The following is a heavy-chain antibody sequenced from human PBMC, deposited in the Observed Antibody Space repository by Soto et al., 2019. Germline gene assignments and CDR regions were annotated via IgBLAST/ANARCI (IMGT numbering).Heavy chain of an antibody. D-gene: IGHD3-10*01. V-gene: IGHV4-30-2*01. CDR1: CGSIISGGYC. CDR2: VFHIGIT. J-gene: IGHJ4*02. Sequence: SEALSFACAVSCGSIISGGYCWSWIRQPPGRGLEWIGYVFHIGITYYSPSLKSRVTISVDGSKNEFSLKLSSVTAADTAVYYCARGSYGTGSDYWGQGTLVTVSS. CDR3: ARGSYGTGSDY.